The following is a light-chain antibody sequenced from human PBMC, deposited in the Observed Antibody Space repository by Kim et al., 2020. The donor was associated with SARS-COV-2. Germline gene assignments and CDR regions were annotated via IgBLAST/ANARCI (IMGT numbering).Light chain of an antibody. J-gene: IGLJ3*02. CDR3: QVCDSSSDGV. V-gene: IGLV3-21*04. CDR2: YDS. Sequence: VAVGRSARINCGGNNNGSKSVHWYQQKPGQAPVLVIYYDSDRPSGIPERFSGSNSGNTATLTISRVEAGDEADYYCQVCDSSSDGVFGGGTQLTVL. CDR1: NNGSKS.